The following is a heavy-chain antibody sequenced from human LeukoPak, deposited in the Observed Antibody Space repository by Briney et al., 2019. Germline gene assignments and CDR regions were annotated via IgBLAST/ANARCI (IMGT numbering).Heavy chain of an antibody. CDR3: ARVDYDILTGSKVLDY. V-gene: IGHV4-38-2*01. J-gene: IGHJ4*02. D-gene: IGHD3-9*01. CDR2: IYHSGST. CDR1: GYSISSGYY. Sequence: SETLSLTCAVSGYSISSGYYWGWIRQPPGKGLEWIGSIYHSGSTYYNPSLKSRVTISVDTSKNQFSLKLSSVTAADTAVYYCARVDYDILTGSKVLDYWGQGTLVTVSS.